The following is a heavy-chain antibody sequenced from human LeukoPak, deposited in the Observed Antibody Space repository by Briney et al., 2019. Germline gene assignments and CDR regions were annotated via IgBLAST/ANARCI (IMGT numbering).Heavy chain of an antibody. D-gene: IGHD5-18*01. CDR1: GYSISSGYY. V-gene: IGHV4-38-2*02. Sequence: SETLSLTCTVSGYSISSGYYWGWIRQPPGKGLEWIGSIYHSGSTYYNPSLKSRVTISVDPSKNQFSLNLSSLTAADTAVNYCARHFGYGYDSDPFDPWGQGTLVTVSS. CDR2: IYHSGST. CDR3: ARHFGYGYDSDPFDP. J-gene: IGHJ5*02.